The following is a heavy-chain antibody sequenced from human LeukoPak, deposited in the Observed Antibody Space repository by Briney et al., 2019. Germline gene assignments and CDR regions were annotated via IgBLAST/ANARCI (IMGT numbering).Heavy chain of an antibody. Sequence: KPSETLSLTCTVSGGSISSYYRSWIRQPPGKGLEWIGYIYYSGSTYYNPSLKSRVTISVDTSTNQFSLKLRSVTAADTAVYYCARGRDGYNYRFFDYWGQGTLVTVSS. J-gene: IGHJ4*02. CDR3: ARGRDGYNYRFFDY. CDR2: IYYSGST. V-gene: IGHV4-59*01. CDR1: GGSISSYY. D-gene: IGHD5-24*01.